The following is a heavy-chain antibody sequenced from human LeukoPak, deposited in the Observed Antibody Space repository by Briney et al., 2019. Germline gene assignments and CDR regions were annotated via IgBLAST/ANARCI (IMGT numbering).Heavy chain of an antibody. CDR1: GFNFNSYW. J-gene: IGHJ5*02. Sequence: GGSLRLSCSASGFNFNSYWMSWVRQAPGKGLEWVANIKQDGSDIFYVDSVRGRFTISRDNAKNSLYLQMNSLRAEDTALYYCAIFYDSTAWGQGTLVTVSS. V-gene: IGHV3-7*03. CDR2: IKQDGSDI. CDR3: AIFYDSTA. D-gene: IGHD3-22*01.